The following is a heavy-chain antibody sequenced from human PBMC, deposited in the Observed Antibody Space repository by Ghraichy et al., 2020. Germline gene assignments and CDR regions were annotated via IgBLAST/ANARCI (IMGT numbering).Heavy chain of an antibody. J-gene: IGHJ3*02. CDR2: ISSSSLYK. CDR1: GFTFSSYS. CDR3: AGAFDI. Sequence: GGSLRLSCAASGFTFSSYSFNWVRQAPGKGLEWVSSISSSSLYKYYADSVKGRFTISRDNAKNSLYLQMNSLRDEDTAVYYCAGAFDIWGQGTMVTVSS. V-gene: IGHV3-21*01.